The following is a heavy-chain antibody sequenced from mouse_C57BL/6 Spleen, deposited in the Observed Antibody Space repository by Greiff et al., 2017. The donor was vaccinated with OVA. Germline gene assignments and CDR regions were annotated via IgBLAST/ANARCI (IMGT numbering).Heavy chain of an antibody. D-gene: IGHD2-10*01. CDR2: INYDGSST. V-gene: IGHV5-16*01. J-gene: IGHJ2*01. CDR1: GFTFSDYY. Sequence: EVKLVESEGGLVQPGSSMKLSCTASGFTFSDYYMAWVRQVPEKGLEWVANINYDGSSTYYLDSLKSRFIISRDNAKNILYLQMSSLKSEDTATYYCARASYYGNLDYWGQGTTLTVSS. CDR3: ARASYYGNLDY.